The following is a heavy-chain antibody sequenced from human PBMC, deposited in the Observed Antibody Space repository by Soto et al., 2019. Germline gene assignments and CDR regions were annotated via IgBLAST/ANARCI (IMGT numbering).Heavy chain of an antibody. CDR3: AREWGGFGEYGYYYYMDV. Sequence: GGSLRLSCAASGFTVSSNYMSWVRQAPGKGLEWVSVIYSGGSTYYADSVKGRFTISRDNSKNTLYLQMNSLRAEDTAVYYCAREWGGFGEYGYYYYMDVWGKGTTVTVSS. D-gene: IGHD3-10*01. CDR2: IYSGGST. V-gene: IGHV3-66*01. CDR1: GFTVSSNY. J-gene: IGHJ6*03.